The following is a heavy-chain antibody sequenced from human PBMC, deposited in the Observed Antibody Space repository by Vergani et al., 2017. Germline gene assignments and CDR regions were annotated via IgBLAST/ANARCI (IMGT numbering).Heavy chain of an antibody. CDR3: ARVSCSSTSCYLGPFDY. CDR2: INPNSGGT. D-gene: IGHD2-2*01. V-gene: IGHV1-2*02. CDR1: GYTFTGYY. J-gene: IGHJ4*02. Sequence: QVQPVQSGAEVKKPGASVKVSCKAFGYTFTGYYMHWVRQAPGQGLEWMGWINPNSGGTNYAQKFQGRVTMTRDTSISTAYMELSRLRSDDTAVYYCARVSCSSTSCYLGPFDYWGQGTLVTVSS.